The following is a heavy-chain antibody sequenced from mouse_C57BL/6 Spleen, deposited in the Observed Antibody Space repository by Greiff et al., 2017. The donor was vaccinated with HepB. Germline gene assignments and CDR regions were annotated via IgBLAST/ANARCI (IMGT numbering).Heavy chain of an antibody. V-gene: IGHV3-5*01. CDR3: ARGYFPWYFDV. CDR2: IYYSGTI. Sequence: DVQLQESGPGLVKPSQTVFLTCTVTGISITTGNYRWSWIRQFPGNKLEWIGYIYYSGTITYNPSLTSRTTITRDTPKNQFFLEMNSLTAEDTATYYCARGYFPWYFDVWGTGTTVTVSS. J-gene: IGHJ1*03. D-gene: IGHD2-12*01. CDR1: GISITTGNYR.